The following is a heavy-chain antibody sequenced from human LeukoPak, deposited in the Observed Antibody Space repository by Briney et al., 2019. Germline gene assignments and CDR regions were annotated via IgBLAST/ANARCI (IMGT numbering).Heavy chain of an antibody. CDR2: ITGSGTGI. CDR3: ANGGGGF. Sequence: PGGSLRLSCAASRFTFSSYVMSWVRQAPGKGLEWVSSITGSGTGIFYADSVRGRFTISRDNSKKTVYLQMNSLRVEDTAVYYCANGGGGFWGQGTLVTVSS. CDR1: RFTFSSYV. J-gene: IGHJ4*02. D-gene: IGHD3-16*01. V-gene: IGHV3-23*01.